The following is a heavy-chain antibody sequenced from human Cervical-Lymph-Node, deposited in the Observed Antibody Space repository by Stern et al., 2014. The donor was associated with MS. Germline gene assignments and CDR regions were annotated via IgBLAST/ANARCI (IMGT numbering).Heavy chain of an antibody. CDR3: ARLTGRWSNEGYLDP. Sequence: VQLVQSGAEVKKPGGALKIACKGSGFSFDSYYWIAWVRQLPGTGLAWMGIINPSDSDIRYSPSFQGQVTISADKSITPAYLQWSSLKASDTAIYYCARLTGRWSNEGYLDPWGQGTLVTVSS. V-gene: IGHV5-51*03. D-gene: IGHD5-12*01. J-gene: IGHJ5*02. CDR1: GFSFDSYYW. CDR2: INPSDSDI.